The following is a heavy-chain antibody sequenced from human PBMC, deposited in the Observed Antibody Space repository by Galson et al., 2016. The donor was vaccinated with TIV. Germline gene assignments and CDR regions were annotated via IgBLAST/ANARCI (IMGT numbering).Heavy chain of an antibody. CDR1: GFSFSHYG. Sequence: SLRLSCATSGFSFSHYGMHWVRQAPGKGLEWLAVIRYDDLTTFYADSVKDRFFISRDDSRSTLYLDITSLTIDDTALYYWSTDRLWKDVWDGFGFWGQGTMVTVS. J-gene: IGHJ3*01. CDR3: STDRLWKDVWDGFGF. V-gene: IGHV3-33*01. CDR2: IRYDDLTT. D-gene: IGHD1-1*01.